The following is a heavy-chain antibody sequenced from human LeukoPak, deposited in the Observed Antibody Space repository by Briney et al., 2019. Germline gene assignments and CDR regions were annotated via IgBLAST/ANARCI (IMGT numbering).Heavy chain of an antibody. Sequence: GESLKISCKGSGYSFTNYWIAWVRQMPGKGLEWMGIIYPGDSDTRYSPSFQGQVTISADKSISTASLQWSSLKASDTAVYYCARREITTPYFDNWGQGTLVTVSS. V-gene: IGHV5-51*01. CDR1: GYSFTNYW. D-gene: IGHD4-11*01. CDR3: ARREITTPYFDN. J-gene: IGHJ4*02. CDR2: IYPGDSDT.